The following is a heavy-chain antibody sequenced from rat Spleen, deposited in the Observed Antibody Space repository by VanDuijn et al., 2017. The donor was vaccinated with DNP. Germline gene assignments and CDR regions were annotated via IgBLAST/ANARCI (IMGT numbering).Heavy chain of an antibody. Sequence: EVQVLESGGGLVQPGNSLKLSCATSGFTFSTAWMYWYRQFPEKRLEWVARIKAKSNNYATDYTESVKGRFTISRDDSKSSIYLQMNKLKEEDTAIYYCATEGGFAYWGQGTLVTVSS. J-gene: IGHJ3*01. V-gene: IGHV6-6*01. CDR1: GFTFSTAW. D-gene: IGHD1-11*01. CDR2: IKAKSNNYAT. CDR3: ATEGGFAY.